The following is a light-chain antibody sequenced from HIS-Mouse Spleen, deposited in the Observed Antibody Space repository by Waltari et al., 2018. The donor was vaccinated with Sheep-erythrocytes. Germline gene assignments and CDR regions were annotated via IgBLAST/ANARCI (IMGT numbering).Light chain of an antibody. CDR2: DAS. V-gene: IGKV1-33*01. CDR3: QQYDNLLT. Sequence: DIQMTQSPSSLSASVGDRVTITCQSSQDISNYLNWYQQKTGKAPKLLNYDASNLETGVPSRFSGSGSGTYFTFTISSLQPEDIATYYCQQYDNLLTFGGGTKVEIK. CDR1: QDISNY. J-gene: IGKJ4*01.